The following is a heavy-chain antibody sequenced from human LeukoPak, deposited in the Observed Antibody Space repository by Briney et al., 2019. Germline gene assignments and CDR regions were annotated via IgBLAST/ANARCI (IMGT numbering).Heavy chain of an antibody. Sequence: PSETLSLTCAVYGGSFSGYYWSWIRQPPGKGLEWIGEINHSGSTNYNPSLKSRVTISVDTSKNQFSLKLSSVTAADTAVYYCARGLWRIRGSGYLGYWGQGTLVTVSS. CDR1: GGSFSGYY. CDR3: ARGLWRIRGSGYLGY. J-gene: IGHJ4*02. V-gene: IGHV4-34*01. D-gene: IGHD3-22*01. CDR2: INHSGST.